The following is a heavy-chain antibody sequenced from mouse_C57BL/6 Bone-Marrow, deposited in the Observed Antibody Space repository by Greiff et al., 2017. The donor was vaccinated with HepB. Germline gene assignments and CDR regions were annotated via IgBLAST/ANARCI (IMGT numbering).Heavy chain of an antibody. CDR1: GYSFTSYY. CDR3: ARELGSTFYYAMDY. CDR2: IYPGSGNT. J-gene: IGHJ4*01. V-gene: IGHV1-66*01. Sequence: VQLQQSGPELVKPGASVKISCKASGYSFTSYYIHWVKQRPGQGLEWIGWIYPGSGNTKYNEKFKGKATLTADTSSSTAYMQLSSLTSEDSAVYYCARELGSTFYYAMDYWGQGTSVTVSS. D-gene: IGHD4-1*01.